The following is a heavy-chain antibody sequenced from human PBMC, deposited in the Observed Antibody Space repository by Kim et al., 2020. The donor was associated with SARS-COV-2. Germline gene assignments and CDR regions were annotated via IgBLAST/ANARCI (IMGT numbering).Heavy chain of an antibody. J-gene: IGHJ6*02. CDR3: ARGPGYFYYALDV. CDR2: IYSGGIT. CDR1: GFTVSRNY. V-gene: IGHV3-53*01. Sequence: GGSLRLSCAASGFTVSRNYMSWVRQAPGKGLEWVSLIYSGGITYYADSVKGRFTISRDNSKNTLYLQMNSLRVEDTAIYYCARGPGYFYYALDVWGQGTTVTVSS.